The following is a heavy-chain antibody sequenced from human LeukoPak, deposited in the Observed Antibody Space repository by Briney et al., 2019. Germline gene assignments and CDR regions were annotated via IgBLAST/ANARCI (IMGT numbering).Heavy chain of an antibody. CDR3: ARALVGATTDY. Sequence: SETLSLTCTVSGGSISSGDYYWSWIRQPPGKGLEWIGYIYYSGSTNYNPSLESRVTISVDTSKNQFSLKLSSVTAADTAVYYCARALVGATTDYWGQGTLVTVSS. D-gene: IGHD1-26*01. V-gene: IGHV4-61*08. CDR2: IYYSGST. J-gene: IGHJ4*02. CDR1: GGSISSGDYY.